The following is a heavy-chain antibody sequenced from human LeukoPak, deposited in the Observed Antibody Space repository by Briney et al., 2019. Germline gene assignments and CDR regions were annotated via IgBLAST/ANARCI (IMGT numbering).Heavy chain of an antibody. CDR2: IKQDGSEK. CDR3: ARVGQLRHFDY. CDR1: EFTFSSYW. Sequence: GGSLRLSCAASEFTFSSYWMSWVRQAPGKGLEWVANIKQDGSEKYYVDSVKGRFTTSRDNAKNSLYLQMNSLRAEDTAVYYCARVGQLRHFDYWGQGTLVTVSS. V-gene: IGHV3-7*01. J-gene: IGHJ4*02. D-gene: IGHD6-6*01.